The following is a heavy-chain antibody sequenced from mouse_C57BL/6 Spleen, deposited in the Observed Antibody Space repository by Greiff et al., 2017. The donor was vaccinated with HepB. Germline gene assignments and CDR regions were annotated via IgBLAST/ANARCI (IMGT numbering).Heavy chain of an antibody. CDR1: GYTFTSYW. D-gene: IGHD3-2*02. CDR2: IDPSDGYT. V-gene: IGHV1-69*01. J-gene: IGHJ3*01. Sequence: QVQLQQPGAELVMPGASVKLSCKASGYTFTSYWMHWVKQRPGQGLEWIGDIDPSDGYTNYNQKFKGKSTLTVDKSSSTAYMQLSSLTSEDSAVYYCGRSDSSGFPWFAYWGQGTLVTVSA. CDR3: GRSDSSGFPWFAY.